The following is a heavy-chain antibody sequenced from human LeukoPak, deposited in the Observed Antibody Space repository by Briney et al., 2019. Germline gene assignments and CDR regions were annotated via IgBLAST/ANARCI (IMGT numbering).Heavy chain of an antibody. D-gene: IGHD3-10*01. CDR3: ARTPYGSGSYYNGYYFDY. J-gene: IGHJ4*02. CDR2: IYYSGST. Sequence: ASETLSLTCTVSGGSISSSSYYWGWIRQPPGKGLEWIGNIYYSGSTYYNPSLKSRVTISVDTSKNQFSLKLSSVTAADTAVYYCARTPYGSGSYYNGYYFDYWGQGTLVTVSS. CDR1: GGSISSSSYY. V-gene: IGHV4-39*07.